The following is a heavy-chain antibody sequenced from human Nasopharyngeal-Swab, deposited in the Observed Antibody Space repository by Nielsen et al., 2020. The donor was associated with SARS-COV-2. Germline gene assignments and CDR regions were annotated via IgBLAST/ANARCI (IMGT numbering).Heavy chain of an antibody. CDR1: GYTFTSYD. CDR3: ARDMVGATIYYYGMDV. V-gene: IGHV1-8*01. D-gene: IGHD1-26*01. Sequence: ASVKVSCKAAGYTFTSYDINWVRQATGQGLEWMGWMNPNSGNTGYAQKFQGRVTMTRNTSISTAYMELSSLRSEDTAVYYCARDMVGATIYYYGMDVWGQGTTVTVSS. J-gene: IGHJ6*02. CDR2: MNPNSGNT.